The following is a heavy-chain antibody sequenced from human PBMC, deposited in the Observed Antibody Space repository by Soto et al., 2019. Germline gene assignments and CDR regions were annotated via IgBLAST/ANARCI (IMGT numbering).Heavy chain of an antibody. V-gene: IGHV4-59*01. Sequence: NPSETLSLTCTVSGGAISSYYWSWIRQPPGKGLEWIGYIYYSGSTNYNPSLKSRVTISVDTSKNQFSLKLSSVTAADTDVYYCARGNHAHDDDPGRFLEWLITVGDAFDIWGQGTMVTISS. CDR3: ARGNHAHDDDPGRFLEWLITVGDAFDI. D-gene: IGHD3-3*01. CDR2: IYYSGST. CDR1: GGAISSYY. J-gene: IGHJ3*02.